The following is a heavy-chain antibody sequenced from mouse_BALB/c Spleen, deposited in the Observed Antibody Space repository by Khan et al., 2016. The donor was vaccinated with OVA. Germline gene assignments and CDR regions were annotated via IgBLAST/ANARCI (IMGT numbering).Heavy chain of an antibody. CDR1: GYSITSDYA. Sequence: VQLKESGPGLVKPSQSLSLTCTVTGYSITSDYAWNWIRQFPGNKLEWMGYISYSGSTTYNPSLKSRISITRDTSKNQFFLQLHSVTTEDTATYYCARWFTYWGQGTLVTVSA. V-gene: IGHV3-2*02. CDR3: ARWFTY. J-gene: IGHJ3*01. CDR2: ISYSGST.